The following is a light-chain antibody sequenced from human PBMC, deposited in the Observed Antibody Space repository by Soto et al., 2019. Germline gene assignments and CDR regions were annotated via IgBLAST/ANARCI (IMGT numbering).Light chain of an antibody. J-gene: IGLJ3*02. CDR2: EVS. Sequence: QSALTQPASVSGSPGQSITISCTGTSSDVGAYNFVSWYQQHPGKAPKLMIFEVSNRPSGVSSRFSGSKSGNTASLTISGLQAEDEADYYCSSYTSSSTLWVFGGGTKLTVL. V-gene: IGLV2-14*01. CDR3: SSYTSSSTLWV. CDR1: SSDVGAYNF.